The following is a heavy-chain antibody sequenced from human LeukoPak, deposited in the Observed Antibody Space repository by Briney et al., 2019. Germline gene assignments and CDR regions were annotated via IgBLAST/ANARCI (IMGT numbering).Heavy chain of an antibody. CDR2: IIPIFGTA. J-gene: IGHJ3*02. V-gene: IGHV1-69*13. CDR1: GGTFSSYA. Sequence: ASVKVSCKASGGTFSSYAISWVRQAPGQGLEWMGGIIPIFGTANYAQKFQGRVTITADESTSTAYMELSSLRSEDTAVYYCARDAGGSIAAALSAFDIWGQGTMVTVSS. CDR3: ARDAGGSIAAALSAFDI. D-gene: IGHD6-13*01.